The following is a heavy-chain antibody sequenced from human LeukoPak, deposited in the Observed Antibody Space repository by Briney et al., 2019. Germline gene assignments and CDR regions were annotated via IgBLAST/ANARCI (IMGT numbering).Heavy chain of an antibody. D-gene: IGHD2-2*01. V-gene: IGHV3-30*02. CDR1: GFIFSNYG. J-gene: IGHJ6*02. CDR2: IRSDGTKT. CDR3: AKRYCSSASCRSGMDV. Sequence: GGSLRLSCAASGFIFSNYGMHRVRQAPGKGLEWVAPIRSDGTKTYYADSVEGRFTISRDNSKNTLYLQMYSLGADDTAVYYCAKRYCSSASCRSGMDVWGQGTTVTVSS.